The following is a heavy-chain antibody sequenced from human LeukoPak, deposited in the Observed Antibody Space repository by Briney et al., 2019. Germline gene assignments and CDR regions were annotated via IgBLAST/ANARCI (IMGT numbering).Heavy chain of an antibody. V-gene: IGHV1-8*01. D-gene: IGHD3-9*01. Sequence: ASVKASCKASGYTFTSYDINWVRQATGQGLEWMGWMNPNSGNTGYAQKFQGRVTMTRNTSISTAYMELRSLRSEDTAVYYCARVRRISDILTGYPPRHDFDYWGQGTLVTVSS. CDR2: MNPNSGNT. CDR1: GYTFTSYD. J-gene: IGHJ4*02. CDR3: ARVRRISDILTGYPPRHDFDY.